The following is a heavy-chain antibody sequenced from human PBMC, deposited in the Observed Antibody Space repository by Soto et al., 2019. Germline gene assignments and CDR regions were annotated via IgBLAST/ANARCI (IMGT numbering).Heavy chain of an antibody. Sequence: GESLKISCAASGFTFSSYAMHWVRQAPGKGLEWVAVISYDGSNKYYADSVKGRFTISRDNSKNTLYLQMNSLRAEDTAVYYCARDRRAYCGGDCYGPDYWGQGTLVTVSS. CDR3: ARDRRAYCGGDCYGPDY. CDR1: GFTFSSYA. J-gene: IGHJ4*02. CDR2: ISYDGSNK. D-gene: IGHD2-21*02. V-gene: IGHV3-30*04.